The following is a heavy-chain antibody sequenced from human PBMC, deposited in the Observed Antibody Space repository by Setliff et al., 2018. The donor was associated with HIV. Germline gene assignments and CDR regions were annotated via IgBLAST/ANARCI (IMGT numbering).Heavy chain of an antibody. V-gene: IGHV3-23*01. CDR1: GFTFSSYA. CDR3: AKESQWLAGSTYYFDY. Sequence: LRLSCAASGFTFSSYAMSWVRQAPGKGLEWVSAISGSGGSTYYADSVKGRFTISRDNSKNTLYLQMNSLRAEDTAVYYCAKESQWLAGSTYYFDYWGQGTLVTVSS. CDR2: ISGSGGST. J-gene: IGHJ4*02. D-gene: IGHD6-19*01.